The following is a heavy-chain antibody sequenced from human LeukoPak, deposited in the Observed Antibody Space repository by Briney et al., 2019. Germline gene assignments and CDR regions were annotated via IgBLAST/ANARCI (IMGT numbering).Heavy chain of an antibody. Sequence: PGGSLRLSCAASGFTFNDYYMSWLRQAPGKGLEWVAVISYDGSNKYYADSVKGRFTISRDNSKNTLYLQMNSLRAEDTAVYYCAKLFGAIAAAGTSVDYWGQGTLVTVSS. J-gene: IGHJ4*02. CDR1: GFTFNDYY. D-gene: IGHD6-13*01. CDR3: AKLFGAIAAAGTSVDY. V-gene: IGHV3-30*18. CDR2: ISYDGSNK.